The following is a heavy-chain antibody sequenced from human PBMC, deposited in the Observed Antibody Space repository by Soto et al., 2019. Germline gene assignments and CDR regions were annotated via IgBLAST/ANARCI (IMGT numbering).Heavy chain of an antibody. V-gene: IGHV3-23*01. Sequence: TGGSLRLSCAASGFTVSSNYMSWVRQAPGKGLEWVSAISGSGGSTYYADSVKGRFTISRDNSKNTLYLQMNSLRAEDTAVYYCAKGDARSYYYGMDVWGQGTTVTVSS. CDR3: AKGDARSYYYGMDV. CDR1: GFTVSSNY. D-gene: IGHD2-8*01. J-gene: IGHJ6*02. CDR2: ISGSGGST.